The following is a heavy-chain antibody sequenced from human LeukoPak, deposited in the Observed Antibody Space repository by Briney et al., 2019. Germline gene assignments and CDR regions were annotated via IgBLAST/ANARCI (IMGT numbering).Heavy chain of an antibody. Sequence: SETLSLTCTVSGGSISSSSYYWGWIRQPPGKGLEWIGSIYYSGSTYYNPSLKSRVAISVDTSNNQFSLNLSSVTAADTAVYYCARRSTTVVTLASDAFDIWGRGTMVTVSS. CDR2: IYYSGST. CDR1: GGSISSSSYY. D-gene: IGHD4-23*01. V-gene: IGHV4-39*01. CDR3: ARRSTTVVTLASDAFDI. J-gene: IGHJ3*02.